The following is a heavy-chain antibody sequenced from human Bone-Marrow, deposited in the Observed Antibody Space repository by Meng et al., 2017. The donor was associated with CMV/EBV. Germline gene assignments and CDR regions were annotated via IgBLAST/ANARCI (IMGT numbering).Heavy chain of an antibody. J-gene: IGHJ6*02. CDR3: ARDQGGRLGKNYCYYYGMDV. Sequence: SSVTVSCKASGGTFSSYAINWVRQAPGQGREWMGGIIPILGITNYAQKFQGRVTITADKSTSTAYMELSSLRSEDTAVYYCARDQGGRLGKNYCYYYGMDVWGQGTTVTVSS. D-gene: IGHD7-27*01. CDR2: IIPILGIT. V-gene: IGHV1-69*10. CDR1: GGTFSSYA.